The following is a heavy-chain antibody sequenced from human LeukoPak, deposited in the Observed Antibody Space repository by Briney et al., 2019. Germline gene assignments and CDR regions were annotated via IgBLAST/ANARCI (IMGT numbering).Heavy chain of an antibody. CDR1: GGSFSGYY. D-gene: IGHD1-26*01. V-gene: IGHV4-34*01. Sequence: PSETLSLTCAVYGGSFSGYYWSWIRQPPGKGLEWIGEINHSGSTNYNPSLKSRVTISVDTSKNQFSLKLSSVTAADTAVYYCARGQTIGGATGDFWGQGTLVTVSS. CDR2: INHSGST. J-gene: IGHJ4*02. CDR3: ARGQTIGGATGDF.